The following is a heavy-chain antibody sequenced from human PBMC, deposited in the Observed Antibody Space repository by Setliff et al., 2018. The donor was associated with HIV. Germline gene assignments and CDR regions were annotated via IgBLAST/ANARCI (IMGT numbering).Heavy chain of an antibody. CDR2: IRSKAYGGAT. CDR1: GFNFGDYG. CDR3: TRVTPDIVLMVQASDY. D-gene: IGHD2-8*01. J-gene: IGHJ4*02. V-gene: IGHV3-49*04. Sequence: GGSLRLSCTISGFNFGDYGVSWVRQAPGKGLEWLGLIRSKAYGGATEYAASVKGRFTISRDDSKGIAYLQINSLKTEDTAMYYCTRVTPDIVLMVQASDYWGQGTLVTVSS.